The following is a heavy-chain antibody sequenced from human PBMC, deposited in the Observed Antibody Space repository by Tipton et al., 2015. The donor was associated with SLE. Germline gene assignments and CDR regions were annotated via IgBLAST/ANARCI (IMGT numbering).Heavy chain of an antibody. Sequence: TLSLTCAVYGGSFSGYYWSWIRQPPGKGLEWIGEINHSGSTNHNPSLKSRVTISVDTSKNQLSLKLSSVTAADTAVYYCARDVTIFGVDYYYYYMDVWGKGTTITFSS. CDR1: GGSFSGYY. J-gene: IGHJ6*03. CDR3: ARDVTIFGVDYYYYYMDV. CDR2: INHSGST. V-gene: IGHV4-34*01. D-gene: IGHD3-3*01.